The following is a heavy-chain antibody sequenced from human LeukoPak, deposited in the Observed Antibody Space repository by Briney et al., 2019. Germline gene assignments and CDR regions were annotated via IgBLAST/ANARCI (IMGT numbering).Heavy chain of an antibody. Sequence: PSETLSLTCTVSGGSISSGGYYWSWIRQHPGKGLEWIGYIYYSGSTNYNPSLKSRVIISVDTSKNQFSLKLSSVTAADTAVYYCARAVTTGNFDYWGQGTLVTVSS. D-gene: IGHD4-11*01. J-gene: IGHJ4*02. V-gene: IGHV4-31*03. CDR1: GGSISSGGYY. CDR2: IYYSGST. CDR3: ARAVTTGNFDY.